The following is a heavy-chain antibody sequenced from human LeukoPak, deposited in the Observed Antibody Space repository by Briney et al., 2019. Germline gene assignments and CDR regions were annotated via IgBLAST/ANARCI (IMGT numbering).Heavy chain of an antibody. D-gene: IGHD4-23*01. CDR2: ISGSGGST. CDR3: AILINTVVTSGDAFDI. CDR1: GFTFSSYA. Sequence: GGSLRLSCAASGFTFSSYAMSWVRQAPGKGLEWVSAISGSGGSTYYADSVKGRFTISRDNSKNTLYLQMNSLRAEDTAVYYCAILINTVVTSGDAFDIWGQGTMVTVSS. J-gene: IGHJ3*02. V-gene: IGHV3-23*01.